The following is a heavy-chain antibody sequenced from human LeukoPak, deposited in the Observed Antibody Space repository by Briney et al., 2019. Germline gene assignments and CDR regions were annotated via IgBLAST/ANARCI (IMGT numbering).Heavy chain of an antibody. CDR1: GFTFDDYA. D-gene: IGHD2-21*02. Sequence: GGSLRLSCAASGFTFDDYAMHWVRQAPGKGLERVSGISWNSGSIGYADSVKGRFTISRDNAKNSLYLQMNSLRAEDTALYYCAAFAYCGGDCYPSFDYWGQGTLVTVSS. CDR3: AAFAYCGGDCYPSFDY. CDR2: ISWNSGSI. J-gene: IGHJ4*02. V-gene: IGHV3-9*01.